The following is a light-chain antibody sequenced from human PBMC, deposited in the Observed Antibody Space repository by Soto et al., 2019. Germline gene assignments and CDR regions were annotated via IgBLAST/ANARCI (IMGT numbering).Light chain of an antibody. J-gene: IGLJ1*01. Sequence: QSVLTQPASVSGSPGQSITISCTGTSSDIGRYNFVSWYQRHPGKAPKLLVYEVTNRPSGVSNRFSGSKSGNTASLTIFGLQTEDEADYYCSSYTSVTTFVVFGTGTKLTVL. CDR2: EVT. CDR1: SSDIGRYNF. CDR3: SSYTSVTTFVV. V-gene: IGLV2-14*01.